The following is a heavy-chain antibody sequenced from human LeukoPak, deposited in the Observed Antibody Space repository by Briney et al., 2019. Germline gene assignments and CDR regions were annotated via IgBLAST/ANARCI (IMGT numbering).Heavy chain of an antibody. V-gene: IGHV3-74*01. CDR3: ARQSYYYDSSGYYHDY. D-gene: IGHD3-22*01. CDR2: INSDGSST. J-gene: IGHJ4*02. CDR1: GFTFSSYW. Sequence: GGSLRLSCAASGFTFSSYWMHRVRQAPGKGLVWVSRINSDGSSTTYADSVKGRFTISRDNAKNTLYLQVNSLRAEDTAVYYCARQSYYYDSSGYYHDYWGQGTLVTVSS.